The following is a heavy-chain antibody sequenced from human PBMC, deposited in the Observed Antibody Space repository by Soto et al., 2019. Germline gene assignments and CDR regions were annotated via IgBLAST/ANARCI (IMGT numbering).Heavy chain of an antibody. Sequence: EVQLVESGGGLVQPGGSLRLSCVASGFTFSSYWMHWVRQAPGKGLVWVSSISNDGSSTSYADPVKGRITISRDNAKNTLYLQMNSLRAADTAVYYCARLPNKSPQNWGQGTLVIVSP. CDR3: ARLPNKSPQN. V-gene: IGHV3-74*01. J-gene: IGHJ1*01. CDR1: GFTFSSYW. CDR2: ISNDGSST.